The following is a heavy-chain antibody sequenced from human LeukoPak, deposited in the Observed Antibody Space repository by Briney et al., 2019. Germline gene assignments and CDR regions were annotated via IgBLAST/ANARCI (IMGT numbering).Heavy chain of an antibody. CDR2: ISGSGGST. Sequence: GGSLRLSCAASGFTFSSYVMSWVRQAPGKGLEWVPAISGSGGSTYYADSVKGRFTISRDNSKNTLYLQMNSLRAEDTAVYYCAKLISSIAAAGMNYWGQGTLVTVSS. CDR1: GFTFSSYV. J-gene: IGHJ4*02. CDR3: AKLISSIAAAGMNY. D-gene: IGHD6-13*01. V-gene: IGHV3-23*01.